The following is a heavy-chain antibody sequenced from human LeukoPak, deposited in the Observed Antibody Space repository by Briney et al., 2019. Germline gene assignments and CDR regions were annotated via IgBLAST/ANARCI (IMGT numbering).Heavy chain of an antibody. V-gene: IGHV4-4*07. CDR1: GGSINSYD. J-gene: IGHJ4*02. CDR3: ASKGYDFWSGYPYYFDY. CDR2: IYTSGSP. Sequence: SETLSLTCTVSGGSINSYDWSWIRQPAGKGLEWIGRIYTSGSPNYNPSLKSRVTMSVDTSKNQFSLKLSSVTAADTAVYYCASKGYDFWSGYPYYFDYWGQGTLVTVSS. D-gene: IGHD3-3*01.